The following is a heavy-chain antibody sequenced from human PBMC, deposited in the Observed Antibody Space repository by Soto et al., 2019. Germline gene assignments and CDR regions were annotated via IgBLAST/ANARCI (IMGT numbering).Heavy chain of an antibody. CDR2: IYTSGST. CDR1: GGSISSYY. Sequence: SETLYLTCTVSGGSISSYYWSWIRQPAGKGLEWIGRIYTSGSTNYNPSLKSRVTMSVDTSKNQFSLKLSSVTAADTAVYYCARVGETESYYYYGMDVWGQGTTVTVSS. D-gene: IGHD3-16*01. J-gene: IGHJ6*02. CDR3: ARVGETESYYYYGMDV. V-gene: IGHV4-4*07.